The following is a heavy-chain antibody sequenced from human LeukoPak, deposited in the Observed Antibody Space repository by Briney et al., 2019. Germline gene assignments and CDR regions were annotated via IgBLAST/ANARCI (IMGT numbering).Heavy chain of an antibody. CDR1: GGTFSSYA. CDR2: IIPILGIA. J-gene: IGHJ4*02. V-gene: IGHV1-69*04. Sequence: GASVKVSCKASGGTFSSYAIGWVRQAPGQGLEWMGRIIPILGIANYAQKFQGRVTITADKSTSTAYMELSSLRSEDTAVYYCARDLRGDYGDYWGQGTLVTVSS. CDR3: ARDLRGDYGDY.